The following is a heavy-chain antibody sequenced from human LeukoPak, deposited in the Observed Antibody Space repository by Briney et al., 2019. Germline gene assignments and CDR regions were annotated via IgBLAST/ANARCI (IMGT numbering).Heavy chain of an antibody. CDR1: GGFISSGGYY. CDR3: ARGSSGYYQPRHFDY. CDR2: IYYSGST. V-gene: IGHV4-31*03. D-gene: IGHD3-22*01. Sequence: SETLSLTCTVSGGFISSGGYYWSWIRQHPGKGLEWIGYIYYSGSTYYNPSLKSRVTISVDTSKNQFSLKLSSVTAADTAVYYCARGSSGYYQPRHFDYWGQGTLVTVSS. J-gene: IGHJ4*02.